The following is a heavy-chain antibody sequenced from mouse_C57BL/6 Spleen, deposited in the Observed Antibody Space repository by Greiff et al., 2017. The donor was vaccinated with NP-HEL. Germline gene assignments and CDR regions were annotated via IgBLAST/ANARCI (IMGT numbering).Heavy chain of an antibody. CDR3: TRELYGYPWFAY. J-gene: IGHJ3*01. D-gene: IGHD2-2*01. Sequence: EVQGVESGEGLVKPGGSLKLSCAASGFTFSSYAMSWVRQTPEKRLEWVAYISSGGDYIYYADTVKGRFTISRDNARNTLYLQMSSLKSEDTAMYYCTRELYGYPWFAYWGQGTLVTVSA. V-gene: IGHV5-9-1*02. CDR2: ISSGGDYI. CDR1: GFTFSSYA.